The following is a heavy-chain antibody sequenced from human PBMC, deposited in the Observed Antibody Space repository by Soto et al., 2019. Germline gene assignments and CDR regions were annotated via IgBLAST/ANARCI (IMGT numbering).Heavy chain of an antibody. Sequence: EVQVLESGGGLVQPGGSLRLSCAATGFTFSDFAMSWVRQAPGKGLEWVSRIYGGGNGPHYADSVKGRVIISRDNFKNTLYLQMNSLRAEDTAVSYCAKMEGMDPWAYSFDYWGQGTLVTVSS. CDR2: IYGGGNGP. J-gene: IGHJ4*02. CDR3: AKMEGMDPWAYSFDY. D-gene: IGHD2-2*03. V-gene: IGHV3-23*01. CDR1: GFTFSDFA.